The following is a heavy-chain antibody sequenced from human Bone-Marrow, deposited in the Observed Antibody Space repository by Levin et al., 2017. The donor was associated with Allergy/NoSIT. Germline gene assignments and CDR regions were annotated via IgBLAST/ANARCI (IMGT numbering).Heavy chain of an antibody. D-gene: IGHD2/OR15-2a*01. J-gene: IGHJ4*02. CDR3: ASQKNLRGGRIDY. Sequence: SETLSLTCSVSGDSVSSGSYYWSWIRQPPGKGLEWIANIFQSGTTKYNPSLKSRVNISIDTSKNQFSLKLNSVVAEDTAVYYCASQKNLRGGRIDYWGQGTLVTVSA. CDR2: IFQSGTT. V-gene: IGHV4-61*01. CDR1: GDSVSSGSYY.